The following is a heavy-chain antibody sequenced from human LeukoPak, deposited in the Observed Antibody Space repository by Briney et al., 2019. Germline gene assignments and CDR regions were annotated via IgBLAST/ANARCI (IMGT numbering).Heavy chain of an antibody. CDR2: FDPEDGET. CDR3: ATGRDDSSGYFDFDY. J-gene: IGHJ4*02. V-gene: IGHV1-24*01. Sequence: ASVKVSCKVSGYTLTELSMHWVRQAPGKGLEWMGGFDPEDGETIYAQKFQGRVTMTEDTSTDTAYMKLSSLRSEDTAVYYCATGRDDSSGYFDFDYWGQGTLVTVSS. CDR1: GYTLTELS. D-gene: IGHD3-22*01.